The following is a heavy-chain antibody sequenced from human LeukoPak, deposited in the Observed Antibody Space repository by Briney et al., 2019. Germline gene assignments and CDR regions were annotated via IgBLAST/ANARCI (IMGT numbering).Heavy chain of an antibody. CDR1: GFTFNNYA. CDR2: ISGSGGST. Sequence: GGSLRLSCAASGFTFNNYAMSWFRQTPGKGLEWVSAISGSGGSTYYADSVKGRFTISRDNSKNTLYLQMNSLRAEDTAVYYCAKTDYYDSSGYHEDWGQGTLVTVSS. CDR3: AKTDYYDSSGYHED. J-gene: IGHJ4*02. D-gene: IGHD3-22*01. V-gene: IGHV3-23*01.